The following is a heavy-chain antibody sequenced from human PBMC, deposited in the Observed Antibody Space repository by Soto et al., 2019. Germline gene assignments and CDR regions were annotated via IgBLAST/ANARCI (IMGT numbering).Heavy chain of an antibody. CDR2: IYHSGST. D-gene: IGHD3-16*01. CDR1: GGSTSRGGYS. Sequence: ALSLTRAGSGGSTSRGGYSWCWIRQPQGKGLEWIGYIYHSGSTYYNPSLKSPVTISVDRSKNQFYLKLSSVTAADTVLYCCCSGSHQYVLDYWGQGSLDTVSS. V-gene: IGHV4-30-2*01. CDR3: CSGSHQYVLDY. J-gene: IGHJ4*01.